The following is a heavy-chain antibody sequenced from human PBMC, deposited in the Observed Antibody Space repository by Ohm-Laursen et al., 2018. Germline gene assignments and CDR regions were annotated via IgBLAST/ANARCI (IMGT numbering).Heavy chain of an antibody. V-gene: IGHV4-59*08. J-gene: IGHJ4*02. D-gene: IGHD6-19*01. CDR2: IFYSGTT. CDR3: ARQAWLEGFDY. CDR1: GGSINGYY. Sequence: SDTLSLTCNVSGGSINGYYWSWIRQAPGKGLEWIGYIFYSGTTNYNASLKSRVTISVDTPKNQLSLKLTSVTAADTAVYYCARQAWLEGFDYWGQGILVTVSS.